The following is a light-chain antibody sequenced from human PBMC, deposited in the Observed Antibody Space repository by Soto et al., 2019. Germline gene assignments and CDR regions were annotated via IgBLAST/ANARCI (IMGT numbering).Light chain of an antibody. CDR3: QQYNSYIT. CDR2: DAS. V-gene: IGKV1-5*01. CDR1: QRMSSW. Sequence: DIQMTQSPSTLSASVGDRVTITCRARQRMSSWLAWYHQKPGTAPKLLIYDASSLESGVPSRFSGSGSGTEFTLTISSLQPDDFATYYCQQYNSYITFGQGTRLEIK. J-gene: IGKJ5*01.